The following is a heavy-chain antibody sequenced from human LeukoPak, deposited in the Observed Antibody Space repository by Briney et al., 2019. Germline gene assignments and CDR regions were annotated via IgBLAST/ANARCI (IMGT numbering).Heavy chain of an antibody. CDR1: GGSISSSSYY. V-gene: IGHV4-39*01. J-gene: IGHJ4*02. Sequence: SETLSLTCTVSGGSISSSSYYWGWIRQPPGTGLEWIGSIYYSGSTYYNPSLKSRVTISVDTSKNQFSLKLSSVTAADTAVYYCARILEIVVVPAAREVYFDYWGQGTLVTVSS. CDR2: IYYSGST. D-gene: IGHD2-2*03. CDR3: ARILEIVVVPAAREVYFDY.